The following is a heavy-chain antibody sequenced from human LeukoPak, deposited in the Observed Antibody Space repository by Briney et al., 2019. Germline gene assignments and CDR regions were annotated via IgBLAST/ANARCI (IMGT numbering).Heavy chain of an antibody. CDR1: YDFISDYY. J-gene: IGHJ5*02. D-gene: IGHD6-13*01. CDR2: ISYSGST. V-gene: IGHV4-59*01. CDR3: ARVSSSWYNWFDP. Sequence: SETLSLTCTVSYDFISDYYWSWLRQPPGKGLEWIGYISYSGSTNYSPSLNSRVTISIDTSKRQFSLRLSSVTAADTAVYYCARVSSSWYNWFDPWGQGTLVTVSS.